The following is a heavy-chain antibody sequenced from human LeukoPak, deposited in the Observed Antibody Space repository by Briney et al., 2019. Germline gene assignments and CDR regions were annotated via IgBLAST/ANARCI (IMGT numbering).Heavy chain of an antibody. J-gene: IGHJ4*02. CDR1: GYTFTGYS. V-gene: IGHV1-2*02. CDR2: INPNSGGT. D-gene: IGHD6-13*01. Sequence: ASVKVSCKASGYTFTGYSMHWVRQAPGQGLEWMGWINPNSGGTNYAQKFQGRVTMTRDTSISTAYMELSRLRSDDTAVYYCARAGYSSSRTIGYWGQGTLVTVSS. CDR3: ARAGYSSSRTIGY.